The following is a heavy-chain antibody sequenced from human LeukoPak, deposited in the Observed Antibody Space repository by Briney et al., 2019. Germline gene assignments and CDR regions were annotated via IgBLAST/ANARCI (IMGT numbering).Heavy chain of an antibody. Sequence: ASVKVSCKASGGTFSSYAISWVRQAPGQGLEWMGGIIPIFGTANYAQKFQGRVTITADKSTSTAYMELSSLRSEDTAVYYCARPVYYGILTGYSGRNWFDPWGQGTLVTVSS. V-gene: IGHV1-69*06. CDR1: GGTFSSYA. CDR3: ARPVYYGILTGYSGRNWFDP. CDR2: IIPIFGTA. D-gene: IGHD3-9*01. J-gene: IGHJ5*02.